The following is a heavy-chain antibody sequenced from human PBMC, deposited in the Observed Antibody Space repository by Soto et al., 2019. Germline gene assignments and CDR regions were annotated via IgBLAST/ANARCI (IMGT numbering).Heavy chain of an antibody. CDR3: ARDHRRYCSGGSCYSGCDY. D-gene: IGHD2-15*01. V-gene: IGHV3-33*01. Sequence: GGSLRLSCAASGFTFSSYGMHWVRQAPGKGLEWVAVIWYDGSNKYYADSVKGRFTISRDNSKNTLYLQMNSLRAEDTAVYYCARDHRRYCSGGSCYSGCDYWGQGTLVTVSS. CDR1: GFTFSSYG. J-gene: IGHJ4*02. CDR2: IWYDGSNK.